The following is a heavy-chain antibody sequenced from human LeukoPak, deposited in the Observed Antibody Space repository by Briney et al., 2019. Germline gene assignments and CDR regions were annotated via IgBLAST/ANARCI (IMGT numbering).Heavy chain of an antibody. CDR3: AKDNIEYSSSYRFDY. CDR1: GFTFSSYA. Sequence: GGSLRLSCAASGFTFSSYAMSWVRQAPGKGLEWVSAISGSGGSTYYADSVKGRFTISRDNSKNTLYLQMNSLRAEDTAVYYCAKDNIEYSSSYRFDYWGQGTLVTVSS. CDR2: ISGSGGST. J-gene: IGHJ4*02. V-gene: IGHV3-23*01. D-gene: IGHD6-6*01.